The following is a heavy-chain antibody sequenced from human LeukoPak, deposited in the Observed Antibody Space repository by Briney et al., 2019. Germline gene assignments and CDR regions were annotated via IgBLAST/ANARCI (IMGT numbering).Heavy chain of an antibody. CDR3: ARGSIDYDSSGYYYYGMDV. Sequence: SETLSLTCAVSGGSISSSNWWSWVRQPPGKGLEWIGEIYHSGSTNYNPSLKSRVTISVDKSKNQFSLKLSSVTAADTAVYYCARGSIDYDSSGYYYYGMDVWGQGTTVTVSS. D-gene: IGHD3-22*01. V-gene: IGHV4-4*02. CDR1: GGSISSSNW. CDR2: IYHSGST. J-gene: IGHJ6*02.